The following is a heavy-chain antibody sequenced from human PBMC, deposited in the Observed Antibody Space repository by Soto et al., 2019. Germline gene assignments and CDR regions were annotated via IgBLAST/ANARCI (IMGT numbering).Heavy chain of an antibody. CDR3: VKGPTTVVTNWYFDL. V-gene: IGHV4-59*04. D-gene: IGHD4-17*01. CDR2: IYYSGST. Sequence: PSETLSLTCTVSGGSISSYYWSWIRQPPGKGLEWIGTIYYSGSTHYNPSLEGRVAISADTPNNQLSLRLSSVTAADTAVYYCVKGPTTVVTNWYFDLWGRGTLVTVSS. J-gene: IGHJ2*01. CDR1: GGSISSYY.